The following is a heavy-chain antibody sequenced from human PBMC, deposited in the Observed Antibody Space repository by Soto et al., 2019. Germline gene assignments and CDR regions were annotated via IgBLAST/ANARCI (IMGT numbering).Heavy chain of an antibody. Sequence: QVQLVQSGAEVKKPGSSVKVSCKASGGTFSSYAINWVRQAPGQGLEWMGGIIPIFGTADYAQKFQGRVTINADESTSTVYKELSSLRSEDTAVYYCASNGFGETYCDGMDVGGQGTTVMVSS. CDR2: IIPIFGTA. J-gene: IGHJ6*02. CDR1: GGTFSSYA. CDR3: ASNGFGETYCDGMDV. D-gene: IGHD3-10*01. V-gene: IGHV1-69*12.